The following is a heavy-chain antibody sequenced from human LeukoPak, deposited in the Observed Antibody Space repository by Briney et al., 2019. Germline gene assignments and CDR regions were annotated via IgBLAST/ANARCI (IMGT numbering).Heavy chain of an antibody. CDR3: ARESTMIGMDV. CDR1: GGSISSYY. D-gene: IGHD3-22*01. J-gene: IGHJ6*03. V-gene: IGHV4-4*07. CDR2: IYTSGST. Sequence: PSQTLSLTCTVSGGSISSYYWSWIRPPARKGLEWIGRIYTSGSTNYNPSLKSRVTMSVDTSKNQFSLKLSSVTAADTAVYYCARESTMIGMDVWGKGTTVTVSS.